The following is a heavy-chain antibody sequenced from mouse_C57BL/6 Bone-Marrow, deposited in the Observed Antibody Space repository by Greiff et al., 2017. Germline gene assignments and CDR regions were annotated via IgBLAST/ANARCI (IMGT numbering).Heavy chain of an antibody. V-gene: IGHV5-9*01. CDR1: GFTFSSYT. D-gene: IGHD1-1*01. CDR3: SRQITTVLATKYFDV. J-gene: IGHJ1*03. Sequence: DVHLVESGGGLVKPGGSLTLSCAASGFTFSSYTMSWVRQTPEKRLQWVAAISGGGGNTYYPDRVKGRFTISRDNDKNILYMQMSSLRSKDTALYYCSRQITTVLATKYFDVWGTGTTVTVSS. CDR2: ISGGGGNT.